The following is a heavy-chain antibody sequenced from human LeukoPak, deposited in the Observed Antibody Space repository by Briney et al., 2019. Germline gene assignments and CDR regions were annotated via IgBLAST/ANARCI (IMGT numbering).Heavy chain of an antibody. CDR3: ARDLQVGALYFFDY. V-gene: IGHV3-21*01. CDR1: GFTFSSYA. D-gene: IGHD1-26*01. CDR2: ISSNSSYI. Sequence: GGSLRLSCAASGFTFSSYAMSWVRQAPGKGLEWVSSISSNSSYIYYPDSVKGRFTISRDNAKNSLYLQMNSLRAEDTAVYYCARDLQVGALYFFDYWGQGTLVTVSS. J-gene: IGHJ4*02.